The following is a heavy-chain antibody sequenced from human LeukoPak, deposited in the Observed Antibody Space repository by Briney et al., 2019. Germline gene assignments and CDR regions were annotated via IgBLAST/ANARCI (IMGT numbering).Heavy chain of an antibody. Sequence: ASVKVSCKASGYTFTSYDIDWVRQATGQGLEWMGWMNPNSGNTGYAQKFQGRITMTRNTSISTAYMELSSLTSEDTAVYYCARIAAAGNRRLNYWGQGTLVTVSS. CDR2: MNPNSGNT. V-gene: IGHV1-8*01. CDR3: ARIAAAGNRRLNY. J-gene: IGHJ4*02. D-gene: IGHD6-13*01. CDR1: GYTFTSYD.